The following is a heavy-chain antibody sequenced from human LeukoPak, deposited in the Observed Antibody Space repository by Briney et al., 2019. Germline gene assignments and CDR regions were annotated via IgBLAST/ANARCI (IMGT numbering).Heavy chain of an antibody. V-gene: IGHV3-74*01. D-gene: IGHD3-9*01. CDR1: GFTFSSYW. Sequence: TGGSLRLSCAASGFTFSSYWMHWVRQAPGKGLVWVSRINSDGSTTSYADSVKGRFTISRDNAKNTLYLQMNSLRAEDTAVYYCARDPRSYDILTGYYYYYGMDVWGKGTTVTVPS. J-gene: IGHJ6*04. CDR2: INSDGSTT. CDR3: ARDPRSYDILTGYYYYYGMDV.